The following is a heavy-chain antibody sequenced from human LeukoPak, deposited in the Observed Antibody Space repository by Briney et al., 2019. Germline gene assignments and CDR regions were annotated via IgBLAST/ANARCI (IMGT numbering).Heavy chain of an antibody. CDR3: ARDLDGAAGYNWFDP. CDR1: GGSFNSYF. J-gene: IGHJ5*02. D-gene: IGHD6-13*01. V-gene: IGHV4-59*01. Sequence: EALSLTCTVSGGSFNSYFWSWIRQPPGKGLEWIGYIYDSGNTNYNPSLKSRVTISLDTSKNQFSLKMSSVTAADTAVYYCARDLDGAAGYNWFDPWGQGTLVTVSS. CDR2: IYDSGNT.